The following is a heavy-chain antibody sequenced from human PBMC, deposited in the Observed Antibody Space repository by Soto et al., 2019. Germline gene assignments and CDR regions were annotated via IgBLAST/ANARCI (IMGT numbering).Heavy chain of an antibody. CDR1: GYTFTSYG. CDR2: ISAYNGNT. J-gene: IGHJ4*02. Sequence: ASVKVSCKASGYTFTSYGISWVRQAPGQGLEWMGWISAYNGNTNYAQKLQGRVTISVDTSKNQFSLKLSSVTAADTAVYYCASTDDYYDSSGYPEKGIPFDYWGQGTLVTVSS. D-gene: IGHD3-22*01. CDR3: ASTDDYYDSSGYPEKGIPFDY. V-gene: IGHV1-18*01.